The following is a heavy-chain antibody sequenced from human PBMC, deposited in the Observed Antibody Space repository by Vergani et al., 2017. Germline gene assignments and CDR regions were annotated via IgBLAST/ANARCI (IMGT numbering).Heavy chain of an antibody. CDR3: ARARMGTVTMYYYSYGMDV. V-gene: IGHV3-30*16. D-gene: IGHD4-17*01. J-gene: IGHJ6*02. Sequence: VQLVESGGGLVQPGRSLRLSCAASGFTFSSYAMHWVRQAPGKGLEWVAVISYDGGNKYYVDSVKGRFTISRDNSKSTLYLQMNSLRAEDTAVYYCARARMGTVTMYYYSYGMDVWGQGTTVTVSS. CDR1: GFTFSSYA. CDR2: ISYDGGNK.